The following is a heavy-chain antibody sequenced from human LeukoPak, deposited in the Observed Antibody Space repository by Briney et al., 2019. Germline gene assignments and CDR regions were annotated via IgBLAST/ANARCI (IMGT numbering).Heavy chain of an antibody. CDR3: ARETSGSYGMDV. CDR2: ISSSSSYI. V-gene: IGHV3-21*01. J-gene: IGHJ6*02. CDR1: GFTFSSYS. D-gene: IGHD3-10*01. Sequence: GGSLRLSCAASGFTFSSYSMNWVRQAPGKGLEWVSSISSSSSYIYYADSVKGRFTISRDNAKNSLYLQMNSLRAEDTAVYYCARETSGSYGMDVWGQGTTATVSS.